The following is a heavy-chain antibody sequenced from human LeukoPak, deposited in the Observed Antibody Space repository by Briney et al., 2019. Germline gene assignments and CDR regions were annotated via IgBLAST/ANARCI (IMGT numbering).Heavy chain of an antibody. D-gene: IGHD6-13*01. CDR1: GFTFDDYA. CDR2: ISWNSGSI. CDR3: AKDIAEPPRFYYGMDV. J-gene: IGHJ6*02. V-gene: IGHV3-9*01. Sequence: GGSLRLSCAASGFTFDDYAMHWVRQAPGKGLEWVSGISWNSGSIGYADSVKGRFTISRDNAKNSLYLQMNSLRAEDTALYYCAKDIAEPPRFYYGMDVWGQGTTVTVSS.